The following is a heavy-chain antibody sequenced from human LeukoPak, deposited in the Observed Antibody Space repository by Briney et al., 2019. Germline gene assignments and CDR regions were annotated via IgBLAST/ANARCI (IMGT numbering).Heavy chain of an antibody. CDR1: GFTFSSYG. V-gene: IGHV3-30*02. CDR2: IRYDGSNK. J-gene: IGHJ4*02. CDR3: AKDLTASTLTGVDY. D-gene: IGHD3-9*01. Sequence: GGSLRLSCAASGFTFSSYGMHWVRQAPGKGLEWVAFIRYDGSNKYYADSVKGRFTISRDNSKNTLYLQMNSLRAEDTAVYYCAKDLTASTLTGVDYWGQGTLVTVSS.